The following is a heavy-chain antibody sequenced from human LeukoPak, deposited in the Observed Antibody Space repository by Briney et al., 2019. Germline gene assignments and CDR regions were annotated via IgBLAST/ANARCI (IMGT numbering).Heavy chain of an antibody. Sequence: ASVKVSCKASGYTFTSYYMHWVRQAPGQGLEWMGIINPSGGSTSYAQKFQGRVTMTRDTSTSTAYMELRSLRSDDTAVYYCARGTLIRYDSSGVDYWGQGTLVTVSS. V-gene: IGHV1-46*01. J-gene: IGHJ4*02. CDR1: GYTFTSYY. CDR2: INPSGGST. D-gene: IGHD3-22*01. CDR3: ARGTLIRYDSSGVDY.